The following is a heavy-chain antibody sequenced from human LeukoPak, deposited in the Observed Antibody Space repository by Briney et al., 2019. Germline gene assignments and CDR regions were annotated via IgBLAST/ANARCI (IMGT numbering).Heavy chain of an antibody. V-gene: IGHV3-53*04. CDR3: AREGVAAAGTGSLDY. J-gene: IGHJ4*02. CDR1: GFTVSSNY. CDR2: IYSGGST. D-gene: IGHD6-13*01. Sequence: GGSLRLSCAASGFTVSSNYMSWVRQAPGKGLEWVSVIYSGGSTYYADSVKGRFTISRHNSKNTLYLQMNSLRAEDTAVYYCAREGVAAAGTGSLDYWGQGTLVTVSS.